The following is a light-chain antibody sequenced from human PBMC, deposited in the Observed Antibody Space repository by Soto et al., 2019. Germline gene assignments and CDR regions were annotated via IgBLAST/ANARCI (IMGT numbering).Light chain of an antibody. CDR2: EVT. J-gene: IGLJ2*01. CDR1: SSDIGTYNY. CDR3: SSYTISTTVV. V-gene: IGLV2-14*01. Sequence: QSALTQPPSASGSPGQSVTISCTGTSSDIGTYNYVSWYQQHPGKAPKLIIYEVTNRPSGVSSRFSGSKSGNTASLTISGLQAEDEADYYCSSYTISTTVVFGGGTKVTVL.